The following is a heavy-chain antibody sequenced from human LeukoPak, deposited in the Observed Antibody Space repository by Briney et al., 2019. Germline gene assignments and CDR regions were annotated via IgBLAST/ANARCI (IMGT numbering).Heavy chain of an antibody. V-gene: IGHV3-30*03. CDR2: ISYDGSNK. J-gene: IGHJ3*02. CDR1: GFTFSSYG. CDR3: ARDGRAVAGNGGVDAFDI. Sequence: PGGSLRLSCAASGFTFSSYGMHWVRQAPGKGLEWVAVISYDGSNKYYADSVKGRFTISRDNSKNTLYLQMNSLRAEDTAVYYCARDGRAVAGNGGVDAFDIWGQGTMVTVSS. D-gene: IGHD6-19*01.